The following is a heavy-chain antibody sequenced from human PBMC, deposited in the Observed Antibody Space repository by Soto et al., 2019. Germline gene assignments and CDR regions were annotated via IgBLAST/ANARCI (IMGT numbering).Heavy chain of an antibody. V-gene: IGHV4-34*01. CDR2: INHSGST. J-gene: IGHJ3*02. CDR1: GGSSSGYY. D-gene: IGHD4-17*01. Sequence: SETLSLTCAVYGGSSSGYYWSWIRQPPGKGLEWIGEINHSGSTNYNPSLKSRVTISVDTSKNQFSLKLSSVTAADTAVYYCARDAGYGDYAFDIWGLGTMVTVSS. CDR3: ARDAGYGDYAFDI.